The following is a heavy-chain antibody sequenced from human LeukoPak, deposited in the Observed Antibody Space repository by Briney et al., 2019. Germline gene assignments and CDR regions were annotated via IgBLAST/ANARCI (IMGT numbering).Heavy chain of an antibody. CDR2: INHSGST. CDR1: GGSFSGYY. D-gene: IGHD3-10*01. J-gene: IGHJ6*02. CDR3: ASLYGSGSYFDGMDV. V-gene: IGHV4-34*01. Sequence: SETLSLTCAVYGGSFSGYYWSWIRQPPGKGLEWIGEINHSGSTNYNPSLKSRVTISVDTSKNQFSLKLSSVTAADTAVYYCASLYGSGSYFDGMDVWGQATTVTVSS.